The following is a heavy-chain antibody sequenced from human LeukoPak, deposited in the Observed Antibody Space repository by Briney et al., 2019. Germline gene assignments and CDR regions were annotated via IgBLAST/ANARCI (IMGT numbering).Heavy chain of an antibody. D-gene: IGHD3-3*01. CDR3: ARDHIEYYDSPDDAFDI. CDR1: GFTFSSYG. Sequence: GRSLRLSCAASGFTFSSYGMHWVRQAPGKGLEWVAVIWYDGSNKYYADSVKGRFTISRDNSKNTLYLQMNSLRAEDTAVYYCARDHIEYYDSPDDAFDIWGQGTMVTVSS. J-gene: IGHJ3*02. V-gene: IGHV3-33*01. CDR2: IWYDGSNK.